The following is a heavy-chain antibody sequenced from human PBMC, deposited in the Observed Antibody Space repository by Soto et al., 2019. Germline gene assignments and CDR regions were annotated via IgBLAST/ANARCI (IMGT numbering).Heavy chain of an antibody. CDR3: ARLAVNAPNRGYYYYGMDV. CDR1: GGTFSSYA. V-gene: IGHV1-69*13. Sequence: SVKGSCKASGGTFSSYAISWVRQAPGQGLEWMGGIIPIFGTANYAQKFQGRVTITADESTSTAYMELSSLRSEDTAVYYCARLAVNAPNRGYYYYGMDVWGQGTTVTVSS. CDR2: IIPIFGTA. J-gene: IGHJ6*02. D-gene: IGHD4-17*01.